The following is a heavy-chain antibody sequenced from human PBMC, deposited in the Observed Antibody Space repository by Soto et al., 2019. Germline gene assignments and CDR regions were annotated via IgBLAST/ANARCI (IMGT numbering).Heavy chain of an antibody. CDR3: ATCKRGSTTCRGYYFDY. CDR1: GDTFTSYA. J-gene: IGHJ4*02. CDR2: INAGNGNT. Sequence: GASVKVSCKASGDTFTSYAMHWVRQAPGQRLEWMGWINAGNGNTKYSQKFQGRVTITRDTSASTAYMELSSLRAEDTAVYYCATCKRGSTTCRGYYFDYWGQGTLVTVSS. D-gene: IGHD2-2*01. V-gene: IGHV1-3*01.